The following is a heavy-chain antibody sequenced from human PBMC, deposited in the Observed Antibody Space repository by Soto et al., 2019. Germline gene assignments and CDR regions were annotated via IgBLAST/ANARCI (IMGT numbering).Heavy chain of an antibody. CDR3: ARESEDLTSNFDF. V-gene: IGHV3-21*01. J-gene: IGHJ4*02. CDR2: ISSTTNYI. CDR1: GFTFTRYS. Sequence: GGSLRLSCAASGFTFTRYSMNWVRQAPGKGLEWVSSISSTTNYIYYADSMKGRFTVSRDNAKNSVYLEMNSLSAEDTAVYYCARESEDLTSNFDFWGQGALVTVSS.